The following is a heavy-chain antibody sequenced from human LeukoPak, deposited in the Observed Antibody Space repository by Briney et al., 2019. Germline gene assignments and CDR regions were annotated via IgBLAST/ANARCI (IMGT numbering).Heavy chain of an antibody. CDR3: ARKIGAFGV. D-gene: IGHD3-3*01. CDR1: GYTFTTYD. J-gene: IGHJ6*02. Sequence: ASVKVSCKASGYTFTTYDIHWVRQATGQGLEWMGWMNPNSGNTGYAQEFQGRVSMTRGTSISTAYMELSSLTSEDTAVYYCARKIGAFGVWGQGTTVTVSS. V-gene: IGHV1-8*02. CDR2: MNPNSGNT.